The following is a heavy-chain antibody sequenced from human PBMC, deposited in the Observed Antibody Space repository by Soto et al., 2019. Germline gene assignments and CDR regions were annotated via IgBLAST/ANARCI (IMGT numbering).Heavy chain of an antibody. J-gene: IGHJ4*02. Sequence: SETLSLTCNVFGGPIISFTYYWPWIRQPPGKGLEWVGHISYRGTTFYNPSLKRRATVSMDTSTSQFSLKLASVTAADTAVYYCARAAGTYTSSSEFDYWGQGTLVTVSS. CDR3: ARAAGTYTSSSEFDY. CDR2: ISYRGTT. CDR1: GGPIISFTYY. V-gene: IGHV4-30-4*01. D-gene: IGHD3-16*01.